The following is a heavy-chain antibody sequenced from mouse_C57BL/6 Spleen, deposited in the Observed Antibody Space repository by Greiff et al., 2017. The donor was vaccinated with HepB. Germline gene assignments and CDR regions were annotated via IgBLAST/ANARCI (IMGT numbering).Heavy chain of an antibody. CDR1: GFSLTSYG. CDR3: ARTGITPYYYAMDY. CDR2: IWSGGST. D-gene: IGHD2-4*01. Sequence: VQGVESGPGLVQPSQSLSITCTVSGFSLTSYGVHWVRQSPGKGLEWLGVIWSGGSTDYNAAFISRLSISKDNSKSQVFFKMNSLQADDTAIYYCARTGITPYYYAMDYWGQGTSVTVSS. J-gene: IGHJ4*01. V-gene: IGHV2-2*01.